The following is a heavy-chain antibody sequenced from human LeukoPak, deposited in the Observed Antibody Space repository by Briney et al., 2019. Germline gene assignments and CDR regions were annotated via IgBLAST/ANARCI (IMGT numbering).Heavy chain of an antibody. CDR1: GFTFSSYG. CDR3: ASSEAYYYDSSGYYQLDY. CDR2: IWYDRGNK. D-gene: IGHD3-22*01. Sequence: GGSLRLSCAASGFTFSSYGMHWVRQAPGKGLEWVAVIWYDRGNKYYADSVKGRFTISRDNSKNTLYLQMNSLRAEDTAVYYCASSEAYYYDSSGYYQLDYWGQGTLVTVSS. V-gene: IGHV3-33*01. J-gene: IGHJ4*02.